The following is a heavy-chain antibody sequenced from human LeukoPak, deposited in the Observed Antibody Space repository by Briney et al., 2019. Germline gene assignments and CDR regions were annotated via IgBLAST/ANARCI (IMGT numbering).Heavy chain of an antibody. CDR1: GFTFSSYW. V-gene: IGHV3-74*01. CDR2: INSDGSST. CDR3: ARVDVLLWFGELENPLFDY. D-gene: IGHD3-10*01. Sequence: GGSLRLSCAASGFTFSSYWMHWVRQAPGKGLVWVSRINSDGSSTSYADSVKGRFTISRDNAKNTLYLQMNSLRAEDTAVYYCARVDVLLWFGELENPLFDYWGQGTLVTVSS. J-gene: IGHJ4*02.